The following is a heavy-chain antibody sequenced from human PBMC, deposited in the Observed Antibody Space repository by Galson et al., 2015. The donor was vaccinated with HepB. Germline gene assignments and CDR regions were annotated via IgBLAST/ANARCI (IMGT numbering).Heavy chain of an antibody. CDR3: VKDLSRDSSSPKPTWGRRLNDY. CDR1: GFTFSSYA. Sequence: SLRLSCAASGFTFSSYAMHWIRQAPGKGLEYVSAISSNGGSTYYADSVKGRFTISRDNSKNTLYLQMSSLRAEDTAVYYCVKDLSRDSSSPKPTWGRRLNDYWGQGTLVTVSS. CDR2: ISSNGGST. D-gene: IGHD6-13*01. J-gene: IGHJ4*02. V-gene: IGHV3-64D*06.